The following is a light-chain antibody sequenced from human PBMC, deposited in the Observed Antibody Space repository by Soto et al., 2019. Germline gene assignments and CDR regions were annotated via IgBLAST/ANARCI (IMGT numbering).Light chain of an antibody. J-gene: IGKJ1*01. V-gene: IGKV3-20*01. CDR1: ESISSSY. CDR2: GAS. Sequence: EIVLTQSPGTLSLSPGERATLSCRATESISSSYLAWYQQKPGQAPRLLIYGASSRATGIPDRFSGSGSGTDSTLTISRLEPEDFAVYYCQQYGSSPWTFGQGTKVDI. CDR3: QQYGSSPWT.